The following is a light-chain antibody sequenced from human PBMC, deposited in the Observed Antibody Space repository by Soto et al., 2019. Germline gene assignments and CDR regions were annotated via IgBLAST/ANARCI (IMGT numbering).Light chain of an antibody. CDR1: TSNIGSNY. J-gene: IGLJ1*01. CDR2: SNN. CDR3: ATCDDSLSGFYV. Sequence: QSVLAQPPSASGTPGQGVTISCSGSTSNIGSNYVYWYQQLPGTAPKLLIYSNNQRPSGVPDRFSGSKSGTSDSLAISGLRSDDEADYFCATCDDSLSGFYVFGSGTKVTVL. V-gene: IGLV1-47*02.